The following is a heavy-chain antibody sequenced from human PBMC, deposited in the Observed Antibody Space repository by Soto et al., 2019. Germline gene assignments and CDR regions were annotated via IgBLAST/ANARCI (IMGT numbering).Heavy chain of an antibody. V-gene: IGHV1-8*01. D-gene: IGHD3-9*01. CDR2: MNPNSGNT. Sequence: ASVKVSCKASGYTFTSYDINWVRQATGQGLEWMGWMNPNSGNTGYAQKSQGRVTMTRNTSISTAYMELSSLRSEDTAVYYCARGSRVLRYIDWLSYYYYMDVWGKGTTVTVSS. CDR1: GYTFTSYD. CDR3: ARGSRVLRYIDWLSYYYYMDV. J-gene: IGHJ6*03.